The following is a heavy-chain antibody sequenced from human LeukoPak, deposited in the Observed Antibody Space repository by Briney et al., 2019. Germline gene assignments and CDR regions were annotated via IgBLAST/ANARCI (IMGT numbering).Heavy chain of an antibody. V-gene: IGHV1-69*05. CDR3: AAPSSTDPNWFDP. CDR2: IIPVFGTT. J-gene: IGHJ5*02. CDR1: GGTFIHYS. D-gene: IGHD2/OR15-2a*01. Sequence: GASVKVSCKASGGTFIHYSISWVLQAPGQGLEWMGGIIPVFGTTNYAQKFQGRVTITTDESTSTAYLELSSLRSEDTAVYYCAAPSSTDPNWFDPWGQGTLVTVSS.